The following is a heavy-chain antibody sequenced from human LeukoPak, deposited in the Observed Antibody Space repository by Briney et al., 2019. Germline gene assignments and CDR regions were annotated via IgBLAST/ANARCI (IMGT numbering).Heavy chain of an antibody. Sequence: EASVKVSCKASGGTFSSYAISWVRQAPGQGLEWMGGIIPIFGTANYAQKFQGRVTITADESTSTAYMELSSLRSEDTAVYYCARGPLIVVVPAAPDYWGQGTLVTVSS. CDR1: GGTFSSYA. CDR2: IIPIFGTA. V-gene: IGHV1-69*13. CDR3: ARGPLIVVVPAAPDY. J-gene: IGHJ4*02. D-gene: IGHD2-2*01.